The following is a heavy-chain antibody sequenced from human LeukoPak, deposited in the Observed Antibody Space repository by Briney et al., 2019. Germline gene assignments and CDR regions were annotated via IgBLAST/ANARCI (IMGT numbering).Heavy chain of an antibody. CDR2: INPGSGGT. J-gene: IGHJ6*03. V-gene: IGHV1-2*02. CDR3: ARDLGFCTNVVCYAARGRATNYMDV. D-gene: IGHD2-8*01. Sequence: GASVTVSCTASEYTLTDHYLHWVRQAPGQGLEWMGWINPGSGGTNYAQKFQGRLTMTRDTSINTAYMELSRLRSDDTAVYYCARDLGFCTNVVCYAARGRATNYMDVWGKGTTVTVSS. CDR1: EYTLTDHY.